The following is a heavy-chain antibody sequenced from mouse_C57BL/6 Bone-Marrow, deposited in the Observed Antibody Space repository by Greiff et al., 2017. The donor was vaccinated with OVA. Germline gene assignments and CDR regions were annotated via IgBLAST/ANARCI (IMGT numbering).Heavy chain of an antibody. CDR2: FYPRDGST. V-gene: IGHV1-85*01. CDR1: GYTFTSYD. J-gene: IGHJ4*01. Sequence: VQLVESGPELVKPGASVKLSCKASGYTFTSYDINWVKQRPGQGLEWIGWFYPRDGSTKYNEKFKGKATLTVDTSSSTAYMELHSLTSEDSAVYFCARGYYDAMDYWGQGTSVTVSS. CDR3: ARGYYDAMDY. D-gene: IGHD2-1*01.